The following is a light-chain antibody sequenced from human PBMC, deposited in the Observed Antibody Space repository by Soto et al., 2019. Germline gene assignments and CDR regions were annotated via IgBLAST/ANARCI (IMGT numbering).Light chain of an antibody. CDR1: SSTVGGFNV. J-gene: IGLJ3*02. V-gene: IGLV2-14*02. CDR2: EGI. CDR3: NSYTKNNTQV. Sequence: QSALTQPASVSGSPGQSITISCTGTSSTVGGFNVVSWYQQHPGKAPKVIIYEGIKRPSGVSNRFSGSQSGNAASLTISGLQAEDEADYFCNSYTKNNTQVFGGGTKLTVL.